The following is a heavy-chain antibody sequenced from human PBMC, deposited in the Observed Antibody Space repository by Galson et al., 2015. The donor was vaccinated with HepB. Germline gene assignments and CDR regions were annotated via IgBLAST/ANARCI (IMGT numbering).Heavy chain of an antibody. D-gene: IGHD3-10*01. J-gene: IGHJ5*02. Sequence: SLRLSCAASGFTFSSYGMHWVRQAPGKGLEWVAVIWYDGSNKYYADSVKGRFTISRDNSKNTLYLQMNSLRAEDTAVYYCARGLSSGISSNWFDPWGQGTLVTVSS. V-gene: IGHV3-33*01. CDR3: ARGLSSGISSNWFDP. CDR2: IWYDGSNK. CDR1: GFTFSSYG.